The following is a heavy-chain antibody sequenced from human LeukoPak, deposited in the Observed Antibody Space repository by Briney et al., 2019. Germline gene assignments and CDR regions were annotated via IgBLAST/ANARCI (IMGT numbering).Heavy chain of an antibody. CDR3: ARVKGYFDSGNYFGFFDF. D-gene: IGHD3-10*01. Sequence: PWGSLRLSCEASGYTFSGYAMSWVRQAPGKGLEWVSTVSGTTGTIYYADSVKGRFSISRDNSKNTLYLQMKSLRAEDTAEYHCARVKGYFDSGNYFGFFDFWGQGTLVTVSS. V-gene: IGHV3-23*01. J-gene: IGHJ4*02. CDR2: VSGTTGTI. CDR1: GYTFSGYA.